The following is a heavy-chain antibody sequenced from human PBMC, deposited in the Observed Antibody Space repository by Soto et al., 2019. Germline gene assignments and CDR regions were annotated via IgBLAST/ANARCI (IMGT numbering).Heavy chain of an antibody. CDR2: IYHSGTF. J-gene: IGHJ5*02. CDR3: ARAQFYSGSGNYNNLMFDA. Sequence: SETLSLTCAVSGGSIGGVGYSWSWIRQPPGGGLEWTGYIYHSGTFLKSPSLKTRLTMSLDMSNNQFSLTLNSMTAADTAVYYCARAQFYSGSGNYNNLMFDAWGQGIQVTVSS. CDR1: GGSIGGVGYS. V-gene: IGHV4-30-2*01. D-gene: IGHD3-10*01.